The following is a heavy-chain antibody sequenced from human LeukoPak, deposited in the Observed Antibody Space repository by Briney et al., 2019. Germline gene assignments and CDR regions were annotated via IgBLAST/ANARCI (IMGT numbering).Heavy chain of an antibody. CDR1: GFTFSDYY. CDR3: ARGSSATDYYYYGMDV. CDR2: ISSGGSTI. V-gene: IGHV3-11*01. D-gene: IGHD5-24*01. Sequence: GGSLRLSCAASGFTFSDYYMSWIRQAPGKGLEGVSYISSGGSTIYYADSVKGRFTISRDNAKNSLYLQMNSLRAEDTAVYYCARGSSATDYYYYGMDVWGQGTTVTVSS. J-gene: IGHJ6*02.